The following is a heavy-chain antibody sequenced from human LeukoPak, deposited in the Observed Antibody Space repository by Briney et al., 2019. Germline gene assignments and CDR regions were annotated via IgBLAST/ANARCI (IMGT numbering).Heavy chain of an antibody. CDR1: GFSFSNYF. Sequence: PGGSLRLSCEASGFSFSNYFISWIRQAPGKGLEWVSYITNSGRSTNYAGAVKGRFTISRDNAKKSVYLEMTDLRAEDTAVYYCAREASGNYHVFDSWGQGTLVTVSS. D-gene: IGHD1-26*01. J-gene: IGHJ4*02. CDR2: ITNSGRST. V-gene: IGHV3-11*04. CDR3: AREASGNYHVFDS.